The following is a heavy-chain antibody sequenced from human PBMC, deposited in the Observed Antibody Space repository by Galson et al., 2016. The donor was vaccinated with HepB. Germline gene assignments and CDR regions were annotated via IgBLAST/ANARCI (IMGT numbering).Heavy chain of an antibody. CDR2: IDPRDSST. D-gene: IGHD6-19*01. V-gene: IGHV5-10-1*01. CDR1: GYIFTNYW. CDR3: ARHALGRNGWNYFDY. J-gene: IGHJ4*02. Sequence: QSGAEVKKPGESLRISCKASGYIFTNYWITWVRQMPGKGLEWMGRIDPRDSSTKSSPSFQGHVTISNDKSINTAYLQRGSLKASDTAMYYCARHALGRNGWNYFDYWGQGTLVTVSS.